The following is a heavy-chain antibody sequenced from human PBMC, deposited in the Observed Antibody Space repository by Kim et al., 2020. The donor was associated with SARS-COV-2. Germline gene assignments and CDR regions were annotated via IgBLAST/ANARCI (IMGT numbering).Heavy chain of an antibody. CDR3: ARVLRRSYYYGSGSYYLPDKFDP. CDR2: IYYSGST. J-gene: IGHJ5*02. D-gene: IGHD3-10*01. Sequence: SETLSLTCTVSGGSVSSGSYYWSWIRQPPGKGLEWIGYIYYSGSTNYNPSLKSRVTISVDTSKNQFSLKLSSVTAADTAVYYCARVLRRSYYYGSGSYYLPDKFDPWGQGTLVTVSS. V-gene: IGHV4-61*01. CDR1: GGSVSSGSYY.